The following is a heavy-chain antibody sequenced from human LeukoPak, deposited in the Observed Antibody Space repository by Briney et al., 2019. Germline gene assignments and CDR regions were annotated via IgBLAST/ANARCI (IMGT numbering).Heavy chain of an antibody. Sequence: GESLKISCKGSGYSFTSYWIGWVRQMPGKGLEWMGIIYPGDSDTRYSPSFQGQVTISADRSVNTAYLQWSSLTASDTAMYYCASRPFETTVVPWDFYWGQGTQVTVSS. CDR2: IYPGDSDT. CDR1: GYSFTSYW. J-gene: IGHJ4*02. CDR3: ASRPFETTVVPWDFY. V-gene: IGHV5-51*01. D-gene: IGHD4-23*01.